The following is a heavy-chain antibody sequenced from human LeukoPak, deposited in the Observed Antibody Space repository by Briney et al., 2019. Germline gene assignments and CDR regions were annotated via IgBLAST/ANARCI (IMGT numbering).Heavy chain of an antibody. Sequence: PGGSLRLSCAASGFTFSSYGMHWVRQAPGKGLEWVAVISYDGSNKYYADSVKGRFTISRDNAKNSLYLQMNSLRAEDTAVYYCARDLSGYGGYDSGCYFDYWGQGTLVTVSS. D-gene: IGHD5-12*01. J-gene: IGHJ4*02. CDR1: GFTFSSYG. V-gene: IGHV3-30*03. CDR3: ARDLSGYGGYDSGCYFDY. CDR2: ISYDGSNK.